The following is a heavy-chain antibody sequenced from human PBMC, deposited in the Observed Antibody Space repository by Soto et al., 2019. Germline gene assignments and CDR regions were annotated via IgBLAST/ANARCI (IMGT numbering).Heavy chain of an antibody. J-gene: IGHJ6*02. Sequence: QVHLVQSGAVVKKPGASVKVSCKASGYTFTCNYIHWVRQAPGQGLEWMGWVNPDNGGTTSAQKFQGRVTMTMHTSVTTAYMELTRLTSDDTAVYYCASDPRPPSGWLGFWEYGMDVWGQGTTVTVSS. CDR2: VNPDNGGT. CDR1: GYTFTCNY. V-gene: IGHV1-2*02. D-gene: IGHD3-3*01. CDR3: ASDPRPPSGWLGFWEYGMDV.